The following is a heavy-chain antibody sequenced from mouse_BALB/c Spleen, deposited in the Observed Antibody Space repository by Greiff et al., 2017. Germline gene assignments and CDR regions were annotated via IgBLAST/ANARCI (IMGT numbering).Heavy chain of an antibody. CDR1: GYTFTSYW. Sequence: QVQLQQSGAELARPGASVKLSCKASGYTFTSYWMQWVKQRPGQGLEWIGAIYPGDGDTRYTQKFKGKATLTADKSSSTAYMQLSSLASEDSAVYYCTRSYRYDYAMDYWGQGTSVTVSS. J-gene: IGHJ4*01. CDR3: TRSYRYDYAMDY. D-gene: IGHD2-14*01. V-gene: IGHV1-87*01. CDR2: IYPGDGDT.